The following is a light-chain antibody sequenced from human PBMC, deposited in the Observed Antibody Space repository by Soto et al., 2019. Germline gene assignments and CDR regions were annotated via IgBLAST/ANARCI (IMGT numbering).Light chain of an antibody. CDR2: EVS. V-gene: IGLV2-14*01. CDR1: SSDIGAYNY. CDR3: SSYTSTFGVV. J-gene: IGLJ2*01. Sequence: QSALTQPASVSGSPGQSISISCTGSSSDIGAYNYVSWYQQHPGKAPKLMIYEVSNRPSGVSNRFSGSKSGNTASLTISGLQADDESDYYCSSYTSTFGVVFGGGTKVTVL.